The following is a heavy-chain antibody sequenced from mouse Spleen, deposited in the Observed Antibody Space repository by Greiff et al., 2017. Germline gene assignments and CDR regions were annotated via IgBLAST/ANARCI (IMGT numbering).Heavy chain of an antibody. J-gene: IGHJ1*01. CDR2: ISSGGGST. CDR3: ARHLGIRRYFDV. CDR1: RFAFSSYD. V-gene: IGHV5-12-1*01. Sequence: EVKLVESGGGLVKPGGSLKLSCAASRFAFSSYDMSWVRQTPEKRLEWVAYISSGGGSTYYPDTVKGRFTISRDNAKNTLYLQMSSLKSEDTAMYYCARHLGIRRYFDVWGAGTTVTVSS. D-gene: IGHD2-4*01.